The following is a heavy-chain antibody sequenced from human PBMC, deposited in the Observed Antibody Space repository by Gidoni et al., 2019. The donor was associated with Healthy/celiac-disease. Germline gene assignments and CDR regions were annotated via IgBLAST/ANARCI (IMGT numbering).Heavy chain of an antibody. CDR2: IDPRASYT. D-gene: IGHD2-15*01. J-gene: IGHJ6*03. Sequence: EVQRVQSGAEVKKPGESRRISGKGAGDSSTSYWISWVRQMPGKGLEWLGRIDPRASYTNYSPSFQGHVTISADQSISTAYLQWSSLKASDTAMYYCARSLVVVAATTYYYYYYMDVWGKGTTVTVSS. V-gene: IGHV5-10-1*03. CDR1: GDSSTSYW. CDR3: ARSLVVVAATTYYYYYYMDV.